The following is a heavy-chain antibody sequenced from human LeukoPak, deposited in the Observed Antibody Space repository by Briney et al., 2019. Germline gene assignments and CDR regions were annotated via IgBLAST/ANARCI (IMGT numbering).Heavy chain of an antibody. J-gene: IGHJ5*02. CDR3: ARGTLGYCSGGSCYST. CDR1: GFTFSSYE. CDR2: ISSSGSTK. D-gene: IGHD2-15*01. Sequence: GGSLRLSCAAFGFTFSSYEMNWVRQAPGKGLKWVSYISSSGSTKDYADSVKGRFTISRDNAKNSLYLQMNSLRAEDTAVYYCARGTLGYCSGGSCYSTWGQGTLVTVSS. V-gene: IGHV3-48*03.